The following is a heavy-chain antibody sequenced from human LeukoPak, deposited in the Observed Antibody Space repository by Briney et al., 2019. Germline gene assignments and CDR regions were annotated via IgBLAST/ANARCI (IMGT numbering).Heavy chain of an antibody. CDR2: ISAYNGNT. CDR1: GYTFTSFG. CDR3: ARESDYSSSWTHQGNDY. V-gene: IGHV1-18*01. D-gene: IGHD6-13*01. J-gene: IGHJ4*02. Sequence: GASVKVSCKASGYTFTSFGITWVRQAPGQGLEWMGWISAYNGNTNYAQKLQGRVTMTTDTSTSTAYMELRSLRSDDTAVYYCARESDYSSSWTHQGNDYWGQGTLVTVSS.